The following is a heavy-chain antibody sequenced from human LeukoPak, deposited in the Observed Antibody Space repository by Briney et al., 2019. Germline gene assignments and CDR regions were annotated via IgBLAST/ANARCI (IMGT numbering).Heavy chain of an antibody. V-gene: IGHV3-7*01. CDR2: IKQDGSEK. CDR3: ARVLFWSGSIQVYYFDY. J-gene: IGHJ4*02. CDR1: GFTFSSYW. D-gene: IGHD3-3*01. Sequence: GGFLRLSCAASGFTFSSYWMSWVRQAPGKGLEWVANIKQDGSEKYYVDSVKGRFTISRDNAKNSLYLQMNSLRAEDTAVYYCARVLFWSGSIQVYYFDYWGQGTLVTVSS.